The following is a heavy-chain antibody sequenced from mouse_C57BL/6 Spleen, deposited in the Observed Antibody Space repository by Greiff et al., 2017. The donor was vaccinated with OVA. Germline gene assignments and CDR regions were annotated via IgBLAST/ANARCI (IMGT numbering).Heavy chain of an antibody. CDR3: ARLYDSAWFAY. D-gene: IGHD2-4*01. CDR1: GYTFTSYW. CDR2: IYPSDSET. Sequence: QVQLQQSGAELVRPGSSVKLSCKASGYTFTSYWMDWVKQRPGQGLEWIGNIYPSDSETHYNQKFKDKATLTVDKSSSTAYMQLSSLTSEDSAVYYCARLYDSAWFAYWGQGTLVTVSA. J-gene: IGHJ3*01. V-gene: IGHV1-61*01.